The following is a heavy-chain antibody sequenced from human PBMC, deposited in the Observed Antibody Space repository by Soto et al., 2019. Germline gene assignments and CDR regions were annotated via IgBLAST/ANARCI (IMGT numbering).Heavy chain of an antibody. V-gene: IGHV3-30-3*01. D-gene: IGHD3-3*01. CDR1: GFTFGAYV. CDR2: ISYDGNNK. J-gene: IGHJ6*02. CDR3: ARALILVGMDV. Sequence: GGSLRLSCAASGFTFGAYVMHWVRQAPGKGLEWVAHISYDGNNKYYADSVKGRFTISRDNFKDTLYLQMSSLRAEDTAVYYCARALILVGMDVWGRGTTVTVS.